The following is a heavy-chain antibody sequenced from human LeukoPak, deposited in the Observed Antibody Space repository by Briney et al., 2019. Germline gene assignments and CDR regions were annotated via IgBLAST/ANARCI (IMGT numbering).Heavy chain of an antibody. Sequence: PGGSLRLSCAASGFTFSSYEMNWVRQAPGKGLEGVSYISSSGSTIYYADSVKGRFTISRDNAKNSLYLQMNSLRAEDTAVYYCARVVVVAATNAFDIWGQGTMVTVSS. CDR2: ISSSGSTI. D-gene: IGHD2-15*01. CDR1: GFTFSSYE. V-gene: IGHV3-48*03. J-gene: IGHJ3*02. CDR3: ARVVVVAATNAFDI.